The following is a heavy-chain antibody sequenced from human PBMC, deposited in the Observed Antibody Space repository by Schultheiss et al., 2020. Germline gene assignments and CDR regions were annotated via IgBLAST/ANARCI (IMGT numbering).Heavy chain of an antibody. Sequence: SETLSLTCTVSGGSISSYYWSWIRQHPGKGLELIGYIFYSGSTNYNPSLKSRVTISVDTSKNQFSLKVSSVTAADTAVYYCARHVNGGGGFNNWFDPWGQGTLVTVSS. J-gene: IGHJ5*02. D-gene: IGHD5-24*01. CDR2: IFYSGST. V-gene: IGHV4-59*08. CDR3: ARHVNGGGGFNNWFDP. CDR1: GGSISSYY.